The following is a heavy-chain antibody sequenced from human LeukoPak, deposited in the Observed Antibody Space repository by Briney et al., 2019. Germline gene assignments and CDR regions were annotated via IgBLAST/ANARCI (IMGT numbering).Heavy chain of an antibody. Sequence: SETLSLTCTVSGGSISSSSYYWGWIRQPPGKGLEWIGSIYYSGSTYYNPSLESRVTISVDTSKNQFSLKLSSVTAADTAVYYCARNGLLWFGELLWGQGTLVTVSS. CDR1: GGSISSSSYY. CDR3: ARNGLLWFGELL. D-gene: IGHD3-10*01. V-gene: IGHV4-39*01. J-gene: IGHJ4*02. CDR2: IYYSGST.